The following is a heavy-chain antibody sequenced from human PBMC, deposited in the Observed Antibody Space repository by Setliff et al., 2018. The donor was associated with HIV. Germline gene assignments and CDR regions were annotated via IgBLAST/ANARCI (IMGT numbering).Heavy chain of an antibody. Sequence: SETLSLTCTVSGGSISSGGYYWSWIRQHPGKGLEWIGYIYYSGSTYYNPSLKSRVTISVDTSKNQFSLEMTSLTAADTAVYYCARDQRLPGVQPPYWYFDLWGRGTLVTVS. J-gene: IGHJ2*01. CDR1: GGSISSGGYY. CDR2: IYYSGST. CDR3: ARDQRLPGVQPPYWYFDL. V-gene: IGHV4-31*03. D-gene: IGHD2-2*01.